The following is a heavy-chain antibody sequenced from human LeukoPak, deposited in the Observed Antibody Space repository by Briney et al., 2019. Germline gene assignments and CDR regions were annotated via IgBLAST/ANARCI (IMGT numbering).Heavy chain of an antibody. CDR3: ARGGLTASALH. Sequence: GGSLRLSCAASGFTFSGYAMTWVRQPPGKGLEWVSTISYSGDITYYPDSGNGRFTISRDNSKSTLYLQMNGLGADDTAISFCARGGLTASALHWGQGILVTVSS. J-gene: IGHJ4*02. CDR1: GFTFSGYA. V-gene: IGHV3-23*01. CDR2: ISYSGDIT. D-gene: IGHD1-20*01.